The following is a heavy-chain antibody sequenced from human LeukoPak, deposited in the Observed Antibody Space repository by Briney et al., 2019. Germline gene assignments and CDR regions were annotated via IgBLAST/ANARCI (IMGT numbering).Heavy chain of an antibody. CDR1: GFTFSNYW. J-gene: IGHJ2*01. V-gene: IGHV3-74*01. Sequence: GGSLRLSCAASGFTFSNYWMHWVRQAPGKGLVWVSRIYTDGSSTDYADSVKGRFTISRDNAKNTLYLQMNSLRAEDTAVYYCASLLNCAGDCYSGWRHFDLWGRGTLVTVSS. CDR3: ASLLNCAGDCYSGWRHFDL. CDR2: IYTDGSST. D-gene: IGHD2-21*01.